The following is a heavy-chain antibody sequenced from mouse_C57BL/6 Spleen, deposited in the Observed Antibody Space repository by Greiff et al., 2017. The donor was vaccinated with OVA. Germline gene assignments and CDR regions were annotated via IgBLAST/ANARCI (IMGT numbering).Heavy chain of an antibody. J-gene: IGHJ4*01. CDR3: ARSYDGYFGYAMDY. D-gene: IGHD2-3*01. V-gene: IGHV1-80*01. CDR1: GYAFSSYW. Sequence: QVQLQQSGAELVKPGASVKISCKASGYAFSSYWMNWVKQRPGKGLEGIGQIYPGDGDTNYNGKFKGKATLTADKSSSTAYMQLSSLTSEDSAVYFCARSYDGYFGYAMDYWGQGTSVTVSS. CDR2: IYPGDGDT.